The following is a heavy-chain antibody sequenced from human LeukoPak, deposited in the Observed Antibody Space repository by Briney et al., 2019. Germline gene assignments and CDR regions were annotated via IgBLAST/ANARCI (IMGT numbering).Heavy chain of an antibody. CDR2: MNPNSGNT. J-gene: IGHJ6*03. V-gene: IGHV1-8*01. D-gene: IGHD3-3*01. CDR3: AREGFWSGYSLLRYYMDA. Sequence: ASVKVSCKASGYTFTSYDINWVRQATGQGLEWMGWMNPNSGNTGYAQKFQGRVTMTRNTSISTAYMELSSLRSEDTAVYYCAREGFWSGYSLLRYYMDAWGKGTTVTVSS. CDR1: GYTFTSYD.